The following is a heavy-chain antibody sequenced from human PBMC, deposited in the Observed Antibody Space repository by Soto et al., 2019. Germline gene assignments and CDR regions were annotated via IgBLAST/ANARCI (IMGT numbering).Heavy chain of an antibody. J-gene: IGHJ5*02. V-gene: IGHV1-3*01. CDR3: ARFVLRGLILKYWFDP. CDR2: INADNGET. CDR1: GYTFTNYT. D-gene: IGHD3-10*01. Sequence: ASVKVSCKASGYTFTNYTIHWMRQAPGQSLEWMGWINADNGETKISQKFQGRVTITRDTSAGSAYMELSSLRSEDTAVYYCARFVLRGLILKYWFDPWGQGTLVTVSS.